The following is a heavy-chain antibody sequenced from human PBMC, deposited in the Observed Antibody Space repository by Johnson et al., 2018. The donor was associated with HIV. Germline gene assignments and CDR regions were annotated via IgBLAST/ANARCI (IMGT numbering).Heavy chain of an antibody. CDR3: TSGKSWLAFDAFYI. V-gene: IGHV3-23*04. J-gene: IGHJ3*02. Sequence: MQLVESGGGLVKPGGSLRLSFAASGFTFSSYAMSWVRQAPGKGLEWVSAISGSGGSTYHADSVKGRFTISRDNPKKTLYLQMNSLRADDTAVYYCTSGKSWLAFDAFYIWGQGTMVTVSS. D-gene: IGHD6-19*01. CDR2: ISGSGGST. CDR1: GFTFSSYA.